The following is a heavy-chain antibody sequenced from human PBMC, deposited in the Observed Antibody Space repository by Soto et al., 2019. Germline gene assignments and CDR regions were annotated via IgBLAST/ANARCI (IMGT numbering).Heavy chain of an antibody. J-gene: IGHJ4*02. D-gene: IGHD5-12*01. CDR2: IDLYTTST. Sequence: EVQLVESGGGLVQPGGSLRLSCAASGFTFSYAWMHWVRQAPGKGLAWVSRIDLYTTSTSYADSVKGRFTMSRDNANNTVYLQMSSLRAEDTAVYYCVRDPGNSGHDWRFDYWGQGTLVTVSS. CDR1: GFTFSYAW. CDR3: VRDPGNSGHDWRFDY. V-gene: IGHV3-74*01.